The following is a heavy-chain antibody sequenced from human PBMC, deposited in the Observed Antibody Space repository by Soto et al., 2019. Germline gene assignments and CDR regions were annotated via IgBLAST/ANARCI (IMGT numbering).Heavy chain of an antibody. CDR1: GGTFRTES. D-gene: IGHD5-12*01. CDR2: IIPVLGTT. J-gene: IGHJ4*02. CDR3: ARATIGHVTRYYFDY. V-gene: IGHV1-69*01. Sequence: QVQLVQSGAEVKKPGSSVKVSCEASGGTFRTESFNWVRQAPGQGLEWMGGIIPVLGTTDYAPRFRGRVTITADESTRTAYMEVDSLTYDDTAVYYCARATIGHVTRYYFDYWGQGTLVTVSS.